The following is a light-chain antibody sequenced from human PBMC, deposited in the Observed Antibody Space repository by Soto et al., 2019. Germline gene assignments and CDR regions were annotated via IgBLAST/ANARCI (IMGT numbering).Light chain of an antibody. V-gene: IGLV2-11*01. Sequence: QSALTQPHSVSGSPGQSVTISCTGTSSDVGGYNFVSWYRHHPGKAPQLVIFDVVKRPSGVPDRFSGSKSGNTASLTISTLQAEDEGDYYCCSYAGCLPLFGGGTKLTVL. CDR2: DVV. J-gene: IGLJ3*02. CDR1: SSDVGGYNF. CDR3: CSYAGCLPL.